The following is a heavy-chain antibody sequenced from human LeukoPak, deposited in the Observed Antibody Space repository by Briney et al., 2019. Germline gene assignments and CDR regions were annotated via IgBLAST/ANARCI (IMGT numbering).Heavy chain of an antibody. V-gene: IGHV3-15*07. D-gene: IGHD2-15*01. J-gene: IGHJ4*02. CDR1: GFTFTNAW. CDR2: IKSNSEGGTA. CDR3: TTDRDALRY. Sequence: GGSLRLSCAASGFTFTNAWMNWVRQAPGKGLEWVGRIKSNSEGGTADYAAPVEGRFTISRHDSESTMYLQMNSLKTEDTAVYYCTTDRDALRYWGQGTPVTVSS.